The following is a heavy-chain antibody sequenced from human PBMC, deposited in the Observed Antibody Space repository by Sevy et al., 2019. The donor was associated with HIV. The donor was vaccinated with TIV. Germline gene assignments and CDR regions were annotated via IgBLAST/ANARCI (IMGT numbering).Heavy chain of an antibody. CDR3: AKIFPEGVTFYYYYYMDV. J-gene: IGHJ6*03. V-gene: IGHV3-30*02. Sequence: GGSLRLSCAASGFTFSSYGMHWVRQAPGKGLEWEAFIRYDGSNKYSADSVEGRFTISRDNSKNTLYLQMNSLRAEDTAVYYCAKIFPEGVTFYYYYYMDVWGKGTTVTVSS. CDR1: GFTFSSYG. D-gene: IGHD3-10*01. CDR2: IRYDGSNK.